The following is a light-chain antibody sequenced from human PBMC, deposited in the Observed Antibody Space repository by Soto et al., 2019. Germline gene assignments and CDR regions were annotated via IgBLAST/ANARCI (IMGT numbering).Light chain of an antibody. CDR3: HQRSTWPRART. CDR1: QSVSSSY. Sequence: EIVLPQSQGTLSLSPGERAPLSWRARQSVSSSYLAWYQQTAGPAPRLLIDGASSRATGIPARFSGSGSGTDFTLTISSLEPEHFAVYYCHQRSTWPRARTFGGGTKLDIK. V-gene: IGKV3D-20*02. CDR2: GAS. J-gene: IGKJ4*01.